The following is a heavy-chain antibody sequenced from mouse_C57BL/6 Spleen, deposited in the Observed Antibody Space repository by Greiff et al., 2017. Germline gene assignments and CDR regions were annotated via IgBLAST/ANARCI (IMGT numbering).Heavy chain of an antibody. D-gene: IGHD1-1*01. CDR2: IYPGDGDT. Sequence: QVQLQQSGAELVKPGASVKISCKASGYAFSSYWMNWVKQRPGQGLEWIGQIYPGDGDTNYNGKFKGKATLTADKSSSTAYMQLSSLTSEDSAVYFCAREKSYYGSSYEDWFAYWGQGTLVTVSA. V-gene: IGHV1-80*01. J-gene: IGHJ3*01. CDR3: AREKSYYGSSYEDWFAY. CDR1: GYAFSSYW.